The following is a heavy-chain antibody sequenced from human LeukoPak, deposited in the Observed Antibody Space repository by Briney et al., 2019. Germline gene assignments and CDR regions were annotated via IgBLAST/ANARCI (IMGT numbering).Heavy chain of an antibody. D-gene: IGHD6-19*01. J-gene: IGHJ4*02. CDR1: GGSISSYY. V-gene: IGHV4-39*02. CDR2: IYYSGST. Sequence: SETLSLTCTVSGGSISSYYWGWIRQPPGKGLEWIGNIYYSGSTYYNPSLKSRVTISVDMSKNQFSLKLSSVTAADTAVYYCAGEIYSSGWYCDYWGQGTLVTVSS. CDR3: AGEIYSSGWYCDY.